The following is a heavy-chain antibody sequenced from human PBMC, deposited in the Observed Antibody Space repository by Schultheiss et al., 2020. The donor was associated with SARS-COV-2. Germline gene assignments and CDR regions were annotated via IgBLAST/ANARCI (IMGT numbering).Heavy chain of an antibody. Sequence: GESLKISCKGSGYSFISHWIGWVRQMPGKGLEWMGIIYPGDSDIRYSPSFEGQVTISVDKSISTAYLQWSSLKASDTAMYYCARHPTNRAARLRYFDSHWYFDLWGRGTLVTVSS. CDR2: IYPGDSDI. D-gene: IGHD3-9*01. CDR1: GYSFISHW. J-gene: IGHJ2*01. CDR3: ARHPTNRAARLRYFDSHWYFDL. V-gene: IGHV5-51*01.